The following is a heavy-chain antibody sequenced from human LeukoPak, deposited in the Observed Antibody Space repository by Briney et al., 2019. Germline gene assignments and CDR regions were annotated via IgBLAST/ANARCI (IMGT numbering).Heavy chain of an antibody. V-gene: IGHV1-24*01. CDR1: GYTLTELS. Sequence: ASVKVSCKVSGYTLTELSMHWVRQAPGKGLEWMGGFDPEDGETIYAQKFQGRVTMTEDTSTDTAYMELGSLRSEDTAVYYCATSSSSGSYYGENWFDPWGQGTLVTVSS. CDR2: FDPEDGET. D-gene: IGHD3-10*01. J-gene: IGHJ5*02. CDR3: ATSSSSGSYYGENWFDP.